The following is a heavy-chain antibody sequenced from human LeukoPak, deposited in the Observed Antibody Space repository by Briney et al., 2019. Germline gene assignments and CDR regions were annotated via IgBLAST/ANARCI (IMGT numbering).Heavy chain of an antibody. Sequence: ASVKVSCKASGYTFTSYGISWVRQAPGQGLEWMGWINPNSGGTNYAQKFQGRVTMTRDTSISTAYMELSRLRSDDTAVYYCARLNPTVTTWGQGTLVTVSS. CDR1: GYTFTSYG. CDR2: INPNSGGT. CDR3: ARLNPTVTT. D-gene: IGHD4-17*01. J-gene: IGHJ5*02. V-gene: IGHV1-2*02.